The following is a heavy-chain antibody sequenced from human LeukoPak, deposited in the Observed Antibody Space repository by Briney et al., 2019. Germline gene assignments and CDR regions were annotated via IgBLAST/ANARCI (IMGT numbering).Heavy chain of an antibody. V-gene: IGHV1-2*02. CDR1: GYAFTGYY. J-gene: IGHJ4*02. CDR3: ARGEVKLATPLDY. CDR2: INTISGGT. Sequence: ASVNVSCKASGYAFTGYYMHWVRQAPGQGLEWIGWINTISGGTNYAQKFQGRVTMTRDTSISTAYMELSRLRSDDTAVYYCARGEVKLATPLDYWGQGTLVTVSS. D-gene: IGHD6-6*01.